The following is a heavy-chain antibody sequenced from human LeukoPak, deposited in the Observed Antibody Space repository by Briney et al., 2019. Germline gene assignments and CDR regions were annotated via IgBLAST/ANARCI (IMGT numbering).Heavy chain of an antibody. CDR3: ARGGGDVDTANFDP. D-gene: IGHD5-18*01. Sequence: PGGSLRLSCAASGFTFSSYGMHWVRQAPGKGLEWVAVIWYDGSNKYYADSVKGRFTISRDNSKNTLYLQMNSLRAEDTAVYYCARGGGDVDTANFDPWGQGTLVTVSS. CDR2: IWYDGSNK. J-gene: IGHJ5*02. CDR1: GFTFSSYG. V-gene: IGHV3-33*01.